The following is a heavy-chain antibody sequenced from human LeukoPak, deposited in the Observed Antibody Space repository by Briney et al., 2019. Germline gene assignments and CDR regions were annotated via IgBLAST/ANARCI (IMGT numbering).Heavy chain of an antibody. CDR2: IYYSEST. V-gene: IGHV4-31*03. CDR3: ARGWSLHYEILTGPLRFDY. D-gene: IGHD3-9*01. CDR1: GVSLSSGGYY. Sequence: SQTLSLPCTVSGVSLSSGGYYWGWIRQHPGKGLEWIGSIYYSESTYYNPSLKSRVTISVDTSKNQLSLRLSSVTAADTAVYYCARGWSLHYEILTGPLRFDYWGQGTLVTVSS. J-gene: IGHJ4*02.